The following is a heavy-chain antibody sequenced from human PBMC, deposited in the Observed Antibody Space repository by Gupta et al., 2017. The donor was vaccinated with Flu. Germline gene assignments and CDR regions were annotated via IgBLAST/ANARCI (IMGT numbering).Heavy chain of an antibody. V-gene: IGHV3-23*01. Sequence: EVQLLESGGGLVQPGGSLRLSCAASGFTFSSYAMSWVRQAPGKGLEWVSAISGSGGSTYYADSVKGRFTISRDNSKNTLYLQMNSLRAEDTAVYYCAKGVGGSGVDIVVVTAHDYWGQGTLVTVSS. CDR2: ISGSGGST. CDR3: AKGVGGSGVDIVVVTAHDY. D-gene: IGHD2-21*02. J-gene: IGHJ4*02. CDR1: GFTFSSYA.